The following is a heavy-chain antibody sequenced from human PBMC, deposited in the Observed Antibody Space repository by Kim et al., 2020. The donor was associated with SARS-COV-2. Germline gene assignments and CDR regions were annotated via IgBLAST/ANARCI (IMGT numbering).Heavy chain of an antibody. D-gene: IGHD3-10*01. CDR1: VGSFSGYF. Sequence: SETLSLTCAVYVGSFSGYFWTWIRQVPGKGLEWIGETDPSGDTRYNPSLQSRVTILVDKSKNQFSLKLISVISADTAVYYCARQGSGSGPHGALHIWGPG. J-gene: IGHJ3*02. CDR3: ARQGSGSGPHGALHI. CDR2: TDPSGDT. V-gene: IGHV4-34*01.